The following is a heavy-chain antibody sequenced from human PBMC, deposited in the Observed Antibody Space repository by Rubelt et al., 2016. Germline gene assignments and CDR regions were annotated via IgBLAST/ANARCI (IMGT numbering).Heavy chain of an antibody. V-gene: IGHV3-30*04. Sequence: QVQLVESGGGVVQPGRSLRLSCAASGFTFSSYAMHWVRRAPGEGLEWVAIITYDGSNKYYADSVTGRFTISRDNSKNTVYLQMNSLRAEDAALYYCARDWYSGSYYAMDVWGQGTTVTVSS. J-gene: IGHJ6*02. CDR2: ITYDGSNK. CDR3: ARDWYSGSYYAMDV. CDR1: GFTFSSYA. D-gene: IGHD1-26*01.